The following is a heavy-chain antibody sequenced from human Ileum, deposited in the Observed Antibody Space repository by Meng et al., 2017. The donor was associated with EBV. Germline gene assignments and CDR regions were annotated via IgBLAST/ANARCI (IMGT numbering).Heavy chain of an antibody. CDR1: GFTFSTYW. J-gene: IGHJ4*02. CDR2: INENGGTT. Sequence: VQRGESGGSLVQPGGSLRPSWAVFGFTFSTYWIHWVRQAPGKGLVWISRINENGGTTTYADSVRGRFTISRDNTKNTLYLEMNNLRDDDTAVYFCSRDLAGPFDDWGQGTLVTVSS. CDR3: SRDLAGPFDD. V-gene: IGHV3-74*03.